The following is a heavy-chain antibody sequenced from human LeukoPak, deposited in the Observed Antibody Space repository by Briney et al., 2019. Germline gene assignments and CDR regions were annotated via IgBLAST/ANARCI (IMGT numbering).Heavy chain of an antibody. V-gene: IGHV4-39*02. J-gene: IGHJ4*02. Sequence: SETLSLTCTVSGASLSSSRYYWGWIRQPPGKGLEWIGSISYSGTTYYNPSLKSRGSISVDTSRNQFSLKLSSVTAPDTAVYYCARDSGEIFDFWGQGTLVTVSS. CDR3: ARDSGEIFDF. D-gene: IGHD1-26*01. CDR1: GASLSSSRYY. CDR2: ISYSGTT.